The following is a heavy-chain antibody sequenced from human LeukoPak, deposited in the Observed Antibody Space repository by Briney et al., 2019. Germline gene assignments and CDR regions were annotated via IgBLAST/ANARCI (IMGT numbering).Heavy chain of an antibody. Sequence: GGSLRLSCVVSGFILSSYWMGWVRQAPGKGLEWVANIKEDGSEKYYVDSVKGRFTISRDNAKNSLYLQMNSLRGDDTAMYYCARDVRAYDYGGQGTLVTVSS. CDR1: GFILSSYW. V-gene: IGHV3-7*01. CDR3: ARDVRAYDY. CDR2: IKEDGSEK. J-gene: IGHJ4*02.